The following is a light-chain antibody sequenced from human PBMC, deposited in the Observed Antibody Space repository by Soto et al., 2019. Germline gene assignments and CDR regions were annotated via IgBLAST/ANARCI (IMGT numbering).Light chain of an antibody. CDR1: SSDIGGYNY. CDR3: SSFTSSNSFYV. J-gene: IGLJ1*01. CDR2: EVS. Sequence: QSVLAQPASVSGSPGQSITISCTGTSSDIGGYNYVSWYQQHPGKAPKVMIYEVSNRPSGVSNRFSGSKSGYTASLTISGLQAEDEADYYCSSFTSSNSFYVFATGTKVTVL. V-gene: IGLV2-14*01.